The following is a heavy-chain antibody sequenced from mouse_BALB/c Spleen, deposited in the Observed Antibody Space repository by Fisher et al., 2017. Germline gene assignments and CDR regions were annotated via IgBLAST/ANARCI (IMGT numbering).Heavy chain of an antibody. Sequence: KGKAILTVDKSSSTAYMELRSLTSEDSAVYYCARSMITTQAMDYWGQGTSVTVSS. J-gene: IGHJ4*01. CDR3: ARSMITTQAMDY. D-gene: IGHD2-4*01. V-gene: IGHV1-26*01.